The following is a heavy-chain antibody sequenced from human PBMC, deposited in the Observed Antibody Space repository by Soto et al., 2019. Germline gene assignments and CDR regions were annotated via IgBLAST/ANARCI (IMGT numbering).Heavy chain of an antibody. CDR1: GFTFSSYW. V-gene: IGHV3-11*01. D-gene: IGHD1-26*01. J-gene: IGHJ6*02. Sequence: GGSLRLSCAASGFTFSSYWTHWIRQAPGKGLEWVSYIRSSGSTIHYADSVKGRFTISRDNAKNSLYLQMNSLRAEDTAVYYCARVGPPLDVWGQGTTVTVSS. CDR2: IRSSGSTI. CDR3: ARVGPPLDV.